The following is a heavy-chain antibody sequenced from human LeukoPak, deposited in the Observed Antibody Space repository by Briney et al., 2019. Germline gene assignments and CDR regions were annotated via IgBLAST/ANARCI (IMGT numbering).Heavy chain of an antibody. CDR2: ISYDGSNK. CDR1: GFTFSSYG. V-gene: IGHV3-30*18. CDR3: AKDGHSHYYDSSGYFYY. J-gene: IGHJ4*02. Sequence: GGSLRLSCAASGFTFSSYGMHWVRQAPGKGLEWVAVISYDGSNKYYADSVKGRFTISRDNSKNTLYLQMNSLRAEDTAVYYCAKDGHSHYYDSSGYFYYWGQGTLVTVSS. D-gene: IGHD3-22*01.